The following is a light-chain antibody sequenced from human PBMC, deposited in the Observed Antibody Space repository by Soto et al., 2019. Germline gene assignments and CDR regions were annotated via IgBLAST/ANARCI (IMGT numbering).Light chain of an antibody. CDR3: QQYDTSPRT. Sequence: EIVLTQSPGTLSLSPGERATLSCRASQSVSSSYLAWYQQKPGQSPRRLIFGASSRATGTPDRFSGSGSGTDFTLTISRLEPEDFAVYYCQQYDTSPRTFGQGTTVEIK. CDR2: GAS. J-gene: IGKJ1*01. V-gene: IGKV3-20*01. CDR1: QSVSSSY.